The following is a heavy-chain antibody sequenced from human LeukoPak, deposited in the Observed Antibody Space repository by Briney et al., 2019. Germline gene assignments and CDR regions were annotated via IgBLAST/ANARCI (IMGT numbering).Heavy chain of an antibody. CDR2: ISSSSSYI. Sequence: GGSLRLSCAASGFTFSSYSMNWVRQAPGKGLEWASSISSSSSYIYYADSVKGRFTISRDNAKNSLYLQMNSLRAEDTAVYYCARRPPSSSSDYWGQGTLVTVSS. D-gene: IGHD6-6*01. CDR3: ARRPPSSSSDY. V-gene: IGHV3-21*01. CDR1: GFTFSSYS. J-gene: IGHJ4*02.